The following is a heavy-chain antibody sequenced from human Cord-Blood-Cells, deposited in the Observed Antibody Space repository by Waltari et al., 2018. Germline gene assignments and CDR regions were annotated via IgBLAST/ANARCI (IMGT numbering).Heavy chain of an antibody. J-gene: IGHJ4*02. Sequence: QVQPLQWGSGLLKPSETLALTCAVYGGYFSGNYLRCILQPPGMGLVWIGEYNHSGSTNYNPSLKSRVTISVDTSKNQFSLKLSSVTAEDTAVYYCARDGQYQLHHFDYWGQGTLVTVSS. V-gene: IGHV4-34*01. CDR2: YNHSGST. CDR1: GGYFSGNY. CDR3: ARDGQYQLHHFDY. D-gene: IGHD2-2*01.